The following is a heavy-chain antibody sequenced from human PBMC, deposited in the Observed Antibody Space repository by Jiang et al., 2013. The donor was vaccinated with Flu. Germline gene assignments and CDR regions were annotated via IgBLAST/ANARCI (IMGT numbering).Heavy chain of an antibody. CDR1: GGSISSYY. J-gene: IGHJ6*02. CDR3: ARGGWGPRDGYNYPYYYGMDV. Sequence: GSGLVKPSETLSLTCTVSGGSISSYYWSWIRQPPGKGLEWIGYIYYSGSTNYNPSLKSRVTISVDTSKNQFSLKLSSVTAADTAVYYCARGGWGPRDGYNYPYYYGMDVWGQGTTVTVSS. V-gene: IGHV4-59*01. CDR2: IYYSGST. D-gene: IGHD5-24*01.